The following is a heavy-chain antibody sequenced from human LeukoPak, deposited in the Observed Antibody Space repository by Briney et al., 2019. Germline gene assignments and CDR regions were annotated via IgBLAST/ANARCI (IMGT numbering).Heavy chain of an antibody. CDR1: GGSISSSSYY. D-gene: IGHD3/OR15-3a*01. V-gene: IGHV4-39*07. CDR2: IYYSGST. Sequence: SETLSLTCTVSGGSISSSSYYWGWIRQPPGKGLEWIGSIYYSGSTYYNPSLKSRVTISVDTSKNQFSLKLSSVTAADTAVYYCARGPPWTKYYFDYWGQGTLVTVSS. J-gene: IGHJ4*02. CDR3: ARGPPWTKYYFDY.